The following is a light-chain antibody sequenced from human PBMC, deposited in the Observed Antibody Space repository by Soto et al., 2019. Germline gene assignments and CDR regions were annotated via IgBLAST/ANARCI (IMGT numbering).Light chain of an antibody. Sequence: IVLTQSPGTLSLSPGERATLSCWASQSVRNNYLAWYQQKPGQAPRLLIYGVSARATGIPDRFSGSGSGTDFTLTISRLEPEDFAVYYCQQYGTSSYTFGQGTNLEIK. CDR3: QQYGTSSYT. CDR1: QSVRNNY. CDR2: GVS. V-gene: IGKV3-20*01. J-gene: IGKJ2*01.